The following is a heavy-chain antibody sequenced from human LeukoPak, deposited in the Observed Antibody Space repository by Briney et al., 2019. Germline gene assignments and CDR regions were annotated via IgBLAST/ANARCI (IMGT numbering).Heavy chain of an antibody. CDR2: ISSIGSAI. V-gene: IGHV3-48*03. CDR1: GFTFSSYE. D-gene: IGHD5-12*01. Sequence: QPGGSLRLSCAASGFTFSSYEMNWVRQAPGKGLEWVSYISSIGSAIYYADSVKGRFTIFRDNAKNSLYLQMNSLRAEDTAVYYCARGISGYDFYYFYYMDVWGKGTTVTVSS. CDR3: ARGISGYDFYYFYYMDV. J-gene: IGHJ6*03.